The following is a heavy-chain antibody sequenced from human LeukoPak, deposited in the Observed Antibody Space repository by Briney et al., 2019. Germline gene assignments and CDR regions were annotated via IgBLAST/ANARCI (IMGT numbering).Heavy chain of an antibody. D-gene: IGHD3-10*01. CDR2: INTDGTVT. Sequence: GGSLRLSCAASGFTFSKYWMLWVRQAPGKGLESVSRINTDGTVTTYADSVKGRFTVSRDNADNTMFLQMNSVRDEDTAVYYCARDTKEGTFDCWGQGTLVTVSS. V-gene: IGHV3-74*01. CDR1: GFTFSKYW. CDR3: ARDTKEGTFDC. J-gene: IGHJ4*02.